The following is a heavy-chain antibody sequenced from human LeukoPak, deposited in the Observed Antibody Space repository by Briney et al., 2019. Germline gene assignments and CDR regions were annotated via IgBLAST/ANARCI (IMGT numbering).Heavy chain of an antibody. CDR2: INSDGSST. V-gene: IGHV3-74*01. J-gene: IGHJ4*02. CDR3: ARVRRDSSGYYF. CDR1: GFAFSTYE. D-gene: IGHD3-22*01. Sequence: GGSLRLSCAASGFAFSTYEMNWVRQAPGKGLEWVSCINSDGSSTSYADSVKGRFTISRDNAKSTLYLQMNSLRAEDTAVYYCARVRRDSSGYYFWGQGTLVTVSS.